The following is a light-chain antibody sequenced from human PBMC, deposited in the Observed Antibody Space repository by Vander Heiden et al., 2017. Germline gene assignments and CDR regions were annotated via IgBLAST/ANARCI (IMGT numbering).Light chain of an antibody. CDR3: CSYAGDYSVL. CDR2: DVT. CDR1: RCDVCPYNY. Sequence: HSALSHPLSESGSTNQSVTITVAGTRCDVCPYNYVSWYHQYPGKAPKLMTYDVTIRPSGVPDRFSGSKSGNTASLTISVLQAEDEANYYCCSYAGDYSVLFGEGTKLTVL. V-gene: IGLV2-11*01. J-gene: IGLJ2*01.